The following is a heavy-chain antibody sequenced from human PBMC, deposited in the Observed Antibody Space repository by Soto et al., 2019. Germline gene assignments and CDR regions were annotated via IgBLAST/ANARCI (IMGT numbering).Heavy chain of an antibody. Sequence: QLQLQESGPGLVKPSETLSLTCTVSGGSISSSSYYWGWIRQPPGKGRDGIGRIYYSGSTYYNPSLKSRVTISVDTSKNQFSLKMISGTAADTAVYYCGIRVRWFDPWGQGTLVTVSS. J-gene: IGHJ5*02. D-gene: IGHD1-20*01. CDR1: GGSISSSSYY. CDR2: IYYSGST. V-gene: IGHV4-39*01. CDR3: GIRVRWFDP.